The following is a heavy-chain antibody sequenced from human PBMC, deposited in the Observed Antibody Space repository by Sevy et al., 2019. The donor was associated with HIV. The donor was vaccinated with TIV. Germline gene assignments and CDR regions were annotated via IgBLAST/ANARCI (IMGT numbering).Heavy chain of an antibody. J-gene: IGHJ6*02. CDR3: AKGKVARPGEGMDV. CDR1: GFTFDDYA. CDR2: ISWNSGSI. Sequence: GGSLRLSCAASGFTFDDYAMHWVRQAPGKGLEWVSGISWNSGSIGYADSVKGRFTISRDNAKNSLYLQMNSLRAEDTALNYCAKGKVARPGEGMDVWGQGTTVTVSS. D-gene: IGHD2-15*01. V-gene: IGHV3-9*01.